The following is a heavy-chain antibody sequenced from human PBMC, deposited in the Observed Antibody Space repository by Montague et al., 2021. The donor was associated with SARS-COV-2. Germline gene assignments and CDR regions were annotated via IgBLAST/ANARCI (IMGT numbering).Heavy chain of an antibody. V-gene: IGHV4-39*07. CDR3: ARRGSSVWGVTVSAELDY. CDR2: KYYSGST. CDR1: GASISSRSYY. D-gene: IGHD3-10*01. Sequence: SETLSLTCTVSGASISSRSYYWGWIRQPPGKGLEWIGFKYYSGSTYYNPTLKSRVIISADTSKNQFSLKLSSVTAADTAVYYCARRGSSVWGVTVSAELDYWGQGILVIVSS. J-gene: IGHJ4*02.